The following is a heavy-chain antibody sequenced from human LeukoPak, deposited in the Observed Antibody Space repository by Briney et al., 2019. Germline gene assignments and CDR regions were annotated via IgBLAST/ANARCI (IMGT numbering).Heavy chain of an antibody. CDR2: IRINGKI. CDR3: ARGDGGQIYYFDY. CDR1: GASITSNY. D-gene: IGHD2-15*01. Sequence: PSETLSLTCSVSGASITSNYWSWIRQSPGKELEWIAYIRINGKINYNPSLKSRVTISADTSKNQYSLTMRSVTATDTAVYYCARGDGGQIYYFDYWGQGTLVTVSS. J-gene: IGHJ4*02. V-gene: IGHV4-4*08.